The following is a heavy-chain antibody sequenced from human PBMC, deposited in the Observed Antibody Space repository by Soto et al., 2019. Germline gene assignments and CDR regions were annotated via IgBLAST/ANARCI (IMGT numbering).Heavy chain of an antibody. CDR3: ARVWAIAPAEGDY. J-gene: IGHJ4*02. Sequence: QIQLVQSGTEVREPGASVKVSCQASGYTFTSYGIIWVRQAPGQGLELMGWISGYNNNKNYAQKYQARVTMTTDTSTRTAYMELRSLRSDDTAVYYCARVWAIAPAEGDYWGQGTPVTVSS. V-gene: IGHV1-18*01. D-gene: IGHD2-2*02. CDR1: GYTFTSYG. CDR2: ISGYNNNK.